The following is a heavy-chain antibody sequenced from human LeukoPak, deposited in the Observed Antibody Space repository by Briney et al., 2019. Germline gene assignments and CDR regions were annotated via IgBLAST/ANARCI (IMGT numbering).Heavy chain of an antibody. CDR3: ARAVSGTYGHFQH. V-gene: IGHV4-59*01. Sequence: SETLSLTCTVSGGSISSYYWSWIRQPPGKGLEWIGYIYYSGSTNYNPSLKSRVTISVDTSKNQFSLKETSVTAADTAVYYCARAVSGTYGHFQHWGQGTLVTVSS. D-gene: IGHD1-26*01. J-gene: IGHJ1*01. CDR2: IYYSGST. CDR1: GGSISSYY.